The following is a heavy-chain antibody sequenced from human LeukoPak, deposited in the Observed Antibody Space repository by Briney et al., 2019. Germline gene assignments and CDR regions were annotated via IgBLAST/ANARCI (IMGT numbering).Heavy chain of an antibody. CDR2: IYFSGST. CDR1: GGSISSGGHY. D-gene: IGHD7-27*01. CDR3: ARNILGSDTFDI. V-gene: IGHV4-31*03. Sequence: KASQTLSLTCTVSGGSISSGGHYWSWIRQHPGRGLEWIGYIYFSGSTYYNPSLKSRVTISLDTPKNQFSLKLNSVTAADTAIYYCARNILGSDTFDIWGQGTLVTVSS. J-gene: IGHJ3*02.